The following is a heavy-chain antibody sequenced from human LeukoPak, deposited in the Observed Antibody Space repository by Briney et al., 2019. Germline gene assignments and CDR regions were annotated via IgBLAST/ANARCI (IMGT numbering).Heavy chain of an antibody. D-gene: IGHD2-2*01. J-gene: IGHJ4*02. CDR3: AKGGEGGYCSSTSCRLSNSLDY. Sequence: GGSLRLSCAASGFTFSSYGMHWVRQAPGKGLEWVAVISYDGSNKYYADSVKGRFTISRDNSKNTLYLQMNSLRAEDTAVYYCAKGGEGGYCSSTSCRLSNSLDYWGQGTLVTVSS. V-gene: IGHV3-30*18. CDR2: ISYDGSNK. CDR1: GFTFSSYG.